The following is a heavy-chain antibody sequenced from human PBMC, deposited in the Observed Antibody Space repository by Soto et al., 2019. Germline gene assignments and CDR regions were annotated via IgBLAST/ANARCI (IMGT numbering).Heavy chain of an antibody. J-gene: IGHJ4*02. D-gene: IGHD3-22*01. CDR1: GGTFSSYA. Sequence: SVKVSCKASGGTFSSYAISWVRQAPGQGLEWMGGIIPIFGTANYAQKFQGRVTITADKSTSTAYMELSSLRSEDTAVYYCARQRSHYYDSSGYHYWGQGTLLTVSS. CDR2: IIPIFGTA. V-gene: IGHV1-69*06. CDR3: ARQRSHYYDSSGYHY.